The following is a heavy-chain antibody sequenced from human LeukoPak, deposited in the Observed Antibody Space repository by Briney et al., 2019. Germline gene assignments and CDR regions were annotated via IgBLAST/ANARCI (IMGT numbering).Heavy chain of an antibody. D-gene: IGHD3-3*02. CDR1: GFTVSINY. Sequence: GGCLRLSCAASGFTVSINYMNWVRQAPRKGLEWVSILYSGSSTYYADSMQGRFIVSRDSSKNTLSLQMNDLRAEDTAVYYCARVGDHFHWYLDLWGRGTMVTVSS. CDR2: LYSGSST. J-gene: IGHJ2*01. V-gene: IGHV3-53*01. CDR3: ARVGDHFHWYLDL.